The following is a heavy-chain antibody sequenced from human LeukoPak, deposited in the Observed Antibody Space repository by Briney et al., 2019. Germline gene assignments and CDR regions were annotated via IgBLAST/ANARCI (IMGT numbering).Heavy chain of an antibody. Sequence: GGSLRLSCAASGFTFSNYEMNWVRQAPGKGLEWVSGVSTSGGSTYYADSVKGRFTISRDNSKNTLHLQMNSLRAEDTAIYYCAKQAYDSPRTDFDYWGQGTLVTVSS. D-gene: IGHD3-22*01. CDR1: GFTFSNYE. J-gene: IGHJ4*02. V-gene: IGHV3-23*01. CDR3: AKQAYDSPRTDFDY. CDR2: VSTSGGST.